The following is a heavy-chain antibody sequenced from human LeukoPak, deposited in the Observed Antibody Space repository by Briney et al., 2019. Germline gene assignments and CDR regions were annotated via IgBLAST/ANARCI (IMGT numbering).Heavy chain of an antibody. V-gene: IGHV4-34*01. CDR1: GGSFSGYY. J-gene: IGHJ1*01. CDR2: INHSGST. CDR3: ARSGIVGATTVQH. D-gene: IGHD1-26*01. Sequence: SETLSLTCAVYGGSFSGYYWSWIRQPPGKGLEWIGEINHSGSTNYNPSLKSRVTISVDKSKNQFSLKLNSVTAADTAVYYCARSGIVGATTVQHWGQGTLVTVSS.